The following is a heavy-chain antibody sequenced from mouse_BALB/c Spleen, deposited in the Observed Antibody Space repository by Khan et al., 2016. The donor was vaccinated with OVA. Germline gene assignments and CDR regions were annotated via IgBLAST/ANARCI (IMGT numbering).Heavy chain of an antibody. CDR2: VSTGGGYT. V-gene: IGHV5-6*01. J-gene: IGHJ3*01. CDR3: TRLAYYYDSEGFAY. CDR1: GFTFSTYG. Sequence: EVELVESGGDLVKPGGSLKLSCAASGFTFSTYGMSWVRQTPDKRLEWVATVSTGGGYTYYPDSVKGRFTISRDNAKNNLSLQMSGLKSEDTAMFYCTRLAYYYDSEGFAYWGQGTLVTVSA. D-gene: IGHD1-1*01.